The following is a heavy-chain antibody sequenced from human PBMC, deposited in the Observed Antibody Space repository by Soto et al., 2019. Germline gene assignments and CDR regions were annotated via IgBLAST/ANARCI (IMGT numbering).Heavy chain of an antibody. CDR2: IIPFFGTA. CDR3: ARIEGYCSGGTCYRGSGDY. V-gene: IGHV1-69*12. J-gene: IGHJ4*02. D-gene: IGHD2-15*01. CDR1: RGTFSNYS. Sequence: QVQLVQSGAEVKKPGSSVKVSCKASRGTFSNYSINWVRQAPGQGLEWMGGIIPFFGTANYAQKFQGRVRITADESATTAYMEVTSLRSDDTAVYYCARIEGYCSGGTCYRGSGDYWGQGTMVAVSS.